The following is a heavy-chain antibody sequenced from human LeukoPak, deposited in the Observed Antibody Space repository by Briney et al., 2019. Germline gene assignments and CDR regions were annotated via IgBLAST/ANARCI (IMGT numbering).Heavy chain of an antibody. D-gene: IGHD3-10*01. CDR3: ARDRLGVTRMYFDS. Sequence: GGSLRLSCAASGFTFSSYFMSWVRQAPGKGLEWVANIKQDGSEKYYVDSVKGRFTISRDNAKNSLYLQMSSLRAEDTAVYYCARDRLGVTRMYFDSWGQGTLVTVSS. CDR2: IKQDGSEK. V-gene: IGHV3-7*01. J-gene: IGHJ4*02. CDR1: GFTFSSYF.